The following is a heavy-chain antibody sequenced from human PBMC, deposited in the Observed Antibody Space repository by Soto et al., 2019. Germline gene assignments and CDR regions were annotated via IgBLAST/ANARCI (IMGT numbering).Heavy chain of an antibody. V-gene: IGHV4-39*01. CDR2: IYYSGST. Sequence: SETLSLTCTVSGGSISSSSYYWGWIRQPPGKGLEWIGSIYYSGSTYYNPSLKSRVTISVDTSKNQFSLKLSSVTAADTAVYYCARRGGVVVAALRFYGDYLIWGQGTMVTVSS. D-gene: IGHD2-15*01. CDR1: GGSISSSSYY. J-gene: IGHJ3*02. CDR3: ARRGGVVVAALRFYGDYLI.